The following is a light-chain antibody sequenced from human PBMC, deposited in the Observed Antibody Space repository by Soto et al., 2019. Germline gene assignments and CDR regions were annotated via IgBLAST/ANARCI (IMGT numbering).Light chain of an antibody. CDR1: SSNIGEYY. J-gene: IGLJ1*01. Sequence: QSVLTQPPSVSAAPGQKVTMPCSGSSSNIGEYYVSWHQQLPGTAPKLLIYENDKRPSGIPDRSSGSKSGTSATLDITGLQTGDEADYYCGTWDSSLTTFVFGTGTKVTVL. V-gene: IGLV1-51*02. CDR3: GTWDSSLTTFV. CDR2: END.